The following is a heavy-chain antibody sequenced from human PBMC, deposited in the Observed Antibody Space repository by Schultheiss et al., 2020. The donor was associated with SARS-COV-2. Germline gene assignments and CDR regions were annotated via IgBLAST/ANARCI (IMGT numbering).Heavy chain of an antibody. Sequence: ASVKVSCKASDYTFSTYGISWVRQAPGQGLEWMGWISAYNGNTNYAQKLQGRVTMTTDTSTSTAYMELRSLRSDDTAVYYCARAGLIVGADYYYYGMDVWGQGTTVTVSS. CDR1: DYTFSTYG. CDR3: ARAGLIVGADYYYYGMDV. J-gene: IGHJ6*02. V-gene: IGHV1-18*01. D-gene: IGHD1-26*01. CDR2: ISAYNGNT.